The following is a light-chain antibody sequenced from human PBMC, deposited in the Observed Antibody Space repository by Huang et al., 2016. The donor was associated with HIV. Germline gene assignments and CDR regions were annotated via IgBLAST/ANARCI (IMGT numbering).Light chain of an antibody. CDR3: QQYADIPT. CDR1: QSGFFSSTNKNH. J-gene: IGKJ4*01. CDR2: WAS. Sequence: DIVMTQSPDSLAVSLGERATINCKSSQSGFFSSTNKNHLAWYQQKPGQPPRLLIYWASTRESGVPDRFSGSGSETDFTLTINSLQAEDVAVYHCQQYADIPTFGGGTKVEIK. V-gene: IGKV4-1*01.